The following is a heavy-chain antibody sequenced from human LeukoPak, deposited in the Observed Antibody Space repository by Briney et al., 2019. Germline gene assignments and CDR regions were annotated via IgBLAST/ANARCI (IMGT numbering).Heavy chain of an antibody. J-gene: IGHJ1*01. D-gene: IGHD3-9*01. CDR1: GGSFSGYY. Sequence: SETLSLTCAVYGGSFSGYYWSWIRQPPGKGLEWIGEINPSGSTNYNPSLKSRVTISVDTSKNQFSLKLSSVTAADTAVYYCARGGLRYFDWLLPPPPYFQHWGQGTLVTVSS. CDR2: INPSGST. V-gene: IGHV4-34*01. CDR3: ARGGLRYFDWLLPPPPYFQH.